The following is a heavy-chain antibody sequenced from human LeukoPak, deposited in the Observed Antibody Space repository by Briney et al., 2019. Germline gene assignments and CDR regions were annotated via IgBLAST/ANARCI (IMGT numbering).Heavy chain of an antibody. CDR3: ASRPQTGTSEVPFDY. CDR1: GGSFSGYY. J-gene: IGHJ4*02. V-gene: IGHV4-34*01. D-gene: IGHD1-1*01. Sequence: SETLSLTCAVYGGSFSGYYWSWIRQPPGKGLEWIGEINHSGSTNYNPSLKSRVTISVDTSKNQFSLKLSSVTAADTAVYYCASRPQTGTSEVPFDYWGQGTLVTVSS. CDR2: INHSGST.